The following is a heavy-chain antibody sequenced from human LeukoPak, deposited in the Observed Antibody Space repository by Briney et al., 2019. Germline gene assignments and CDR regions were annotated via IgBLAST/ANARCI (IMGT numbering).Heavy chain of an antibody. CDR2: IYYTGNT. Sequence: SETLSLTCAVSGGSISSGGYSWSWIRQPPGKAMEFIAYIYYTGNTYFNPSLKSRVTISVDTSKNQFSLKLNSVTPEDTAVYYCARDPGGYDYYDAFDIWGQGTMVTVSS. CDR3: ARDPGGYDYYDAFDI. V-gene: IGHV4-30-4*07. CDR1: GGSISSGGYS. D-gene: IGHD5-12*01. J-gene: IGHJ3*02.